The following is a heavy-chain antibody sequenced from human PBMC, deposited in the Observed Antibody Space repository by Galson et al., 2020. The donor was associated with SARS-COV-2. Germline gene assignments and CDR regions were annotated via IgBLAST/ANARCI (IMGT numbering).Heavy chain of an antibody. Sequence: SETLSLTCTVSGGSIGSRGYSWSWIRQPPGKGLEWVGYIYHSGSAFYNPSLKSRLTISQDTSKNQFSLQLKSVTAADTAVYFCAMEDSYDAFDIWGHGTLVIVSS. CDR1: GGSIGSRGYS. J-gene: IGHJ3*02. CDR2: IYHSGSA. V-gene: IGHV4-30-2*01. D-gene: IGHD1-1*01. CDR3: AMEDSYDAFDI.